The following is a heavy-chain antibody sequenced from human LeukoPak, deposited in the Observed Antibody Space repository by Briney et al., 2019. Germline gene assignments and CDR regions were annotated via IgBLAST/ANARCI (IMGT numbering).Heavy chain of an antibody. J-gene: IGHJ4*02. V-gene: IGHV3-23*01. D-gene: IGHD6-19*01. CDR1: GFTFSSYA. CDR2: ITGSGGST. Sequence: GGSLRLSCAASGFTFSSYAMSWVRQAPGKGLEWVSAITGSGGSTYYADSVKGRFTISRDNSKNTLYLQMNSLRAEDTAVYYCARDPPIAVAGRPMYYFDYWGQGTLVTVSS. CDR3: ARDPPIAVAGRPMYYFDY.